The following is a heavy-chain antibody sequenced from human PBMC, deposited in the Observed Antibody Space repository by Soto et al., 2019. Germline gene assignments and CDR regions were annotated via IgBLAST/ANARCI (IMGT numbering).Heavy chain of an antibody. Sequence: ASVKVSCKASGGTFSSYAISWVRQAPGQGLEWMGGIIPIFGTANYAQKFQGRVTITADESTSTAYMELSSLRSEDTAVYYCARMSSAQPRPFDYWGQGTLVTVSS. CDR3: ARMSSAQPRPFDY. V-gene: IGHV1-69*13. D-gene: IGHD1-1*01. CDR2: IIPIFGTA. CDR1: GGTFSSYA. J-gene: IGHJ4*02.